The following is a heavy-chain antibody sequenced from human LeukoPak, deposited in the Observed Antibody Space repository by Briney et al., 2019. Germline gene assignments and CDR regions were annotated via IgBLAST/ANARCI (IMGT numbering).Heavy chain of an antibody. CDR1: GGSISSYY. J-gene: IGHJ4*02. D-gene: IGHD3-16*01. CDR2: ISYGGST. V-gene: IGHV4-59*08. Sequence: SETLSLTCTVSGGSISSYYWSWIRQSPGKGLQWIGYISYGGSTNYDSSLKSRLTMSVDTSKNQFSLKLRSVTAADTAVYYCARFGSDSYGYKYYFDYWGQGARVTLSS. CDR3: ARFGSDSYGYKYYFDY.